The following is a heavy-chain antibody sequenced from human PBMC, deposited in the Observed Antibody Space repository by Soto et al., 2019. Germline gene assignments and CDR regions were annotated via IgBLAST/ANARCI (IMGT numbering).Heavy chain of an antibody. CDR3: AREMSQSGYDNYYYYGMDV. V-gene: IGHV1-18*01. CDR2: ISSYNGDT. CDR1: GYTFSRSG. J-gene: IGHJ6*02. D-gene: IGHD5-12*01. Sequence: GASVKVSCKGSGYTFSRSGISWGRQAPGQGAEWMGWISSYNGDTNYAQTFQGRVTMTTDTSTSTAYMELSSLRSEDTAVYYCAREMSQSGYDNYYYYGMDVWGQGTTVTVSS.